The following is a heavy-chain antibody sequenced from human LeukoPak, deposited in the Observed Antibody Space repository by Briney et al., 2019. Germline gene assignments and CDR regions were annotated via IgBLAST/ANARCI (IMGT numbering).Heavy chain of an antibody. CDR2: INPNSGGT. CDR3: ARANMVRGVGLFFDRNWFDP. Sequence: ASVKVSCKASGYTFTGYYMHWVRQAPGQGLEWMGWINPNSGGTNSAQKFQGRVTMTRDTSISTAYMELSGLRSDDTAVYYCARANMVRGVGLFFDRNWFDPWGQGTLVTVSS. CDR1: GYTFTGYY. J-gene: IGHJ5*02. V-gene: IGHV1-2*02. D-gene: IGHD3-10*01.